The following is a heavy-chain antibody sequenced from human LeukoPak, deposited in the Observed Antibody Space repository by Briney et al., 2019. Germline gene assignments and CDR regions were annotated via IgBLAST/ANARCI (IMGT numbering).Heavy chain of an antibody. CDR2: ISSSYSYI. J-gene: IGHJ3*02. CDR1: GFTFSSYS. Sequence: GGSLRLSCAASGFTFSSYSMNWVRQAPGKGLEWASSISSSYSYIYYADSVKGRFTISRDNAKNSLYLQMNSLRAEDTAVYYCARDRIIYGDYGDAFDIWGQGTMVTVSS. V-gene: IGHV3-21*06. D-gene: IGHD4-17*01. CDR3: ARDRIIYGDYGDAFDI.